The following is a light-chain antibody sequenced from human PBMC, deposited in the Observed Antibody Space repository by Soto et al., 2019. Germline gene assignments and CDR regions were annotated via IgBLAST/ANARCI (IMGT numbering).Light chain of an antibody. Sequence: ALQLTQSPSSLSASVGDRVTITCRASQGISSALACSQQKPGKAPKLLIFDASSLESGFPSRFSGSGSGTDFTLTISSLKPEDFATYYCQHFRTYPLPFCQGTLLDI. CDR1: QGISSA. V-gene: IGKV1-13*01. CDR2: DAS. CDR3: QHFRTYPLP. J-gene: IGKJ5*01.